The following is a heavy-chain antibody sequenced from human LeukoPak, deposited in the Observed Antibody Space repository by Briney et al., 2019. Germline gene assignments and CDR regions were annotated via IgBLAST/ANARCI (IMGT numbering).Heavy chain of an antibody. CDR3: AKDPDSSSPYYFDY. V-gene: IGHV3-30*02. D-gene: IGHD6-13*01. Sequence: GGSLRLSCAASGFTFSSYGMHWVRQAPGKGLEWVAFIRYDGSNKYYADSVKGRFTISRDNSKNTLYLQMNSLRAEDTAVYYCAKDPDSSSPYYFDYWGQGTLVTVSS. J-gene: IGHJ4*02. CDR1: GFTFSSYG. CDR2: IRYDGSNK.